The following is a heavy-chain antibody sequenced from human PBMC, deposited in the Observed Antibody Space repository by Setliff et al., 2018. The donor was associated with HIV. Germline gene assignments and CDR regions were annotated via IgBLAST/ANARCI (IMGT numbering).Heavy chain of an antibody. Sequence: SQTLSLTCTVPGGSISSGSYYWSWIRQPAGKGLEWIGRIYYSGSTNYSPSLKSRVTISVDSSKNQFSLKLTSVIAADAAIYYCARQFPPYHSGAHYSDLWSQGTLVTV. CDR3: ARQFPPYHSGAHYSDL. CDR2: IYYSGST. J-gene: IGHJ5*02. CDR1: GGSISSGSYY. D-gene: IGHD6-19*01. V-gene: IGHV4-61*10.